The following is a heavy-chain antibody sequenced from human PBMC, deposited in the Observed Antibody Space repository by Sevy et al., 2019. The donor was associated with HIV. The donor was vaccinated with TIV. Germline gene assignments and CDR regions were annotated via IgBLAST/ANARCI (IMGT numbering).Heavy chain of an antibody. CDR2: IKKDGSEK. CDR3: ARTSSSWERYYFAY. V-gene: IGHV3-7*01. J-gene: IGHJ4*02. CDR1: GFTFSSFW. Sequence: GGFLRLSCAASGFTFSSFWMSWVRQTPGKWPEWLANIKKDGSEKYYMDSVKGRFTISRDNARNSLYLQTNSLRAEDTAVYYCARTSSSWERYYFAYWLQGTLVTVSS. D-gene: IGHD6-13*01.